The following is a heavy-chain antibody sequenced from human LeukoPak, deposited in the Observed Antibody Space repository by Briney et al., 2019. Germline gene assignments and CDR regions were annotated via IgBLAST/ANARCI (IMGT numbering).Heavy chain of an antibody. CDR2: VYSSGTT. J-gene: IGHJ4*02. D-gene: IGHD2-15*01. CDR1: GGSISSGGTY. CDR3: ARAGYCSGTSCYPDANFDY. V-gene: IGHV4-61*02. Sequence: PSETLSLTCTVSGGSISSGGTYWSWVRQPAGKGLEWIGRVYSSGTTNYNPSLKSRVTISVDTSKNQFSLKLNSVTAADTAVYYCARAGYCSGTSCYPDANFDYWGPGALVTVSS.